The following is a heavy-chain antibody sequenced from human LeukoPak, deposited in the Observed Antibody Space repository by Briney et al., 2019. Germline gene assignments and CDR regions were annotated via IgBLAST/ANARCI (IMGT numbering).Heavy chain of an antibody. CDR2: IIAIFGTA. CDR3: ARVGVRGVNDIDP. D-gene: IGHD3-10*01. V-gene: IGHV1-69*05. Sequence: ASVKVSCKASGGTLSRFAISWVRQAPGQGLEWMGGIIAIFGTANYARKFQGRVTMTRNTSISTAYMELSSLRSEDTAVYYCARVGVRGVNDIDPWGQGTLVTVSS. CDR1: GGTLSRFA. J-gene: IGHJ5*02.